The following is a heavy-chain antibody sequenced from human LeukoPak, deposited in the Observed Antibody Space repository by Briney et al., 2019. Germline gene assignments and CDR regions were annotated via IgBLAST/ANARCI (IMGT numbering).Heavy chain of an antibody. D-gene: IGHD1-26*01. V-gene: IGHV4-59*01. CDR3: ASTGLRGSYTFDY. Sequence: SETLSLTFTVSGGSISSYYWSWIRQPPGKGLEWIGYIYYSGSTNYNPSLKSRVTISVDTSKNQFSLKLSSVTAADTAVYYCASTGLRGSYTFDYWGQGTLVTVSS. J-gene: IGHJ4*02. CDR1: GGSISSYY. CDR2: IYYSGST.